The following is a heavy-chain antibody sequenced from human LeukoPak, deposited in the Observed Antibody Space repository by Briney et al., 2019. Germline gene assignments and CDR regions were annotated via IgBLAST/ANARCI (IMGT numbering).Heavy chain of an antibody. D-gene: IGHD3-10*01. V-gene: IGHV3-30*01. CDR3: ARDSTYYYDSGSSGPHYFDN. CDR2: ISSGGVYD. Sequence: GTSLRVSCAASGFTFSSYAMHWVRQARGKGLEWVSIISSGGVYDYYADSVKGRFTISRDNSKNTLYLQLNSLTTEDTAVYYCARDSTYYYDSGSSGPHYFDNWGQGTLVTVSS. CDR1: GFTFSSYA. J-gene: IGHJ4*02.